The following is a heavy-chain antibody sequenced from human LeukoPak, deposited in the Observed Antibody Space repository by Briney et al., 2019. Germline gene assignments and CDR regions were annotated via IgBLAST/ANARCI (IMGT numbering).Heavy chain of an antibody. D-gene: IGHD3-22*01. V-gene: IGHV3-74*01. CDR2: INGDGGST. J-gene: IGHJ4*02. CDR1: GFTISSYW. Sequence: GGTLRLSCAASGFTISSYWMHWVRQAPAKGLVWVSRINGDGGSTTYADSVKGRFTISRDNAENTLYLQMNSLRAEDTAVYYCSRADSSKTRSFDYWGQGTLVTVSS. CDR3: SRADSSKTRSFDY.